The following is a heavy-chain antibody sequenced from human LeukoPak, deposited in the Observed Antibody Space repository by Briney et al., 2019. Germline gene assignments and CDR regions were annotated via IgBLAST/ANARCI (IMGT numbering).Heavy chain of an antibody. CDR3: ATPQYYYGSGSPGAFDI. J-gene: IGHJ3*02. Sequence: ASVKVSCKVSGYTLTELSMHWVRQPPGKGLEWMGSFDPEDGETIYAQKFQGRVTMTEDTSTDTAYMELSSLGSEDTAVYYCATPQYYYGSGSPGAFDIWGQGTMVTVSS. CDR2: FDPEDGET. V-gene: IGHV1-24*01. CDR1: GYTLTELS. D-gene: IGHD3-10*01.